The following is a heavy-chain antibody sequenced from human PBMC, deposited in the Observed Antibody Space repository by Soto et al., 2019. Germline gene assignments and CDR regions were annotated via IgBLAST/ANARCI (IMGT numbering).Heavy chain of an antibody. D-gene: IGHD6-19*01. CDR1: SGSISSSNW. CDR2: IYHSGST. Sequence: QVQLQESGPGLVKPSGTLSLTCAVSSGSISSSNWWSWVRQPPGKGLEWIGEIYHSGSTNYNPSLKSRLPISVDKSKSQFSLKLSSVTAADTAVYYCARESIAVASLDYWGQGTLVTVSS. V-gene: IGHV4-4*02. J-gene: IGHJ4*02. CDR3: ARESIAVASLDY.